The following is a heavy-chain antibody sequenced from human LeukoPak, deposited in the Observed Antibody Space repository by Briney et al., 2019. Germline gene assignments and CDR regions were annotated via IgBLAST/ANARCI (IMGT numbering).Heavy chain of an antibody. CDR1: GYTFTSYY. Sequence: PGASVKVSCKASGYTFTSYYMHWVRQAPGQGLEWMGIINPSGGSTSYAQKFQGRVTMTRDTSTSTVYMELSSLRSEDTAVYYCASRYCSGGSCFSRDYYYYYMDVWGKGTTVTVSS. D-gene: IGHD2-15*01. V-gene: IGHV1-46*01. CDR3: ASRYCSGGSCFSRDYYYYYMDV. J-gene: IGHJ6*03. CDR2: INPSGGST.